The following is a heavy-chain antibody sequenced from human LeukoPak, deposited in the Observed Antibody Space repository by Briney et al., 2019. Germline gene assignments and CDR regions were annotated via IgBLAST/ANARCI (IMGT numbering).Heavy chain of an antibody. CDR1: GFTFSNYA. Sequence: GGSLRLSCAASGFTFSNYAIHWVRQAPGKGLEWVSAISGSGGSTYYADSVKGRFTISRDNSKNTLYLQMNSLRAEDTAVYYCAKGFSSPFDYWGQGTLVTVSS. V-gene: IGHV3-23*01. D-gene: IGHD6-6*01. CDR3: AKGFSSPFDY. CDR2: ISGSGGST. J-gene: IGHJ4*02.